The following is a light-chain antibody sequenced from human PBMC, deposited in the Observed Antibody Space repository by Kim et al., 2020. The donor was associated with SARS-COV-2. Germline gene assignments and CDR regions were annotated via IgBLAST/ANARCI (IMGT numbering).Light chain of an antibody. Sequence: QSVLTQPPSVSGAPGQGVTISCTGTSSDIGAGYDVHWYQQLPGTAPKLLIYGNTNRPSGVPDRFSGSKSGTSASLSLTGLQAEDEADYYCQSYDSSLSSHVVFGGGTQLTVL. CDR2: GNT. V-gene: IGLV1-40*01. CDR3: QSYDSSLSSHVV. J-gene: IGLJ2*01. CDR1: SSDIGAGYD.